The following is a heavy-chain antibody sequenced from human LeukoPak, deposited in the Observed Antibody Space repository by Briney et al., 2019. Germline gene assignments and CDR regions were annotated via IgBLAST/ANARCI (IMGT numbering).Heavy chain of an antibody. J-gene: IGHJ4*02. CDR3: AREMATIFRYFDY. CDR2: ISGSGGRT. Sequence: PGGSLRLSCAASGFTFSTYAMSWVRQAPGKGLEWVSGISGSGGRTDYADSVKGRFTISRDNAKNSLYLQMNSLRAEDTAVYYCAREMATIFRYFDYWGQGTLVTVSP. CDR1: GFTFSTYA. D-gene: IGHD5-24*01. V-gene: IGHV3-23*01.